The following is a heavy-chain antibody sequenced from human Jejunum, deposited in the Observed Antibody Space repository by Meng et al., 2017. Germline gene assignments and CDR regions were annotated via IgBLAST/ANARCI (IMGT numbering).Heavy chain of an antibody. CDR2: IYWDDDK. CDR1: WFSLTTSGVG. Sequence: QTTMKESGPTLVKPTQTLTLTCTFLWFSLTTSGVGVGWIRQPPGKALECLALIYWDDDKRYNPSLRNRLSITKDTSKNQVVLTMTNMDPVDTATYYCAHRLAYSTNYNVGWFDPWGQGTLVTVSS. J-gene: IGHJ5*02. CDR3: AHRLAYSTNYNVGWFDP. V-gene: IGHV2-5*02. D-gene: IGHD6-13*01.